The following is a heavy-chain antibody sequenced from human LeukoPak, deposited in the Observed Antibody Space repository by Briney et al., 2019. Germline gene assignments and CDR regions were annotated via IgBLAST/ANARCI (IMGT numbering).Heavy chain of an antibody. CDR2: IYYSGST. J-gene: IGHJ4*02. CDR3: ARPGVVSSGWYV. V-gene: IGHV4-39*01. D-gene: IGHD6-19*01. CDR1: GGSISSSSYY. Sequence: SETLSLTCTVSGGSISSSSYYWGWIRQPPGEGLEWIGSIYYSGSTYYNPSLKSRVTISVDTSKNQFSLKLSSVTAADTAVYYCARPGVVSSGWYVWGQGTLVTVSS.